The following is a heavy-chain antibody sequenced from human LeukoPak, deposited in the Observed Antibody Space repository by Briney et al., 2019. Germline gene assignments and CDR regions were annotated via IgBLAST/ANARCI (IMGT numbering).Heavy chain of an antibody. CDR3: LTTYSSHWYNEGNY. CDR2: INQDGSGE. CDR1: GFTFSRYW. D-gene: IGHD6-19*01. V-gene: IGHV3-7*01. J-gene: IGHJ4*02. Sequence: PGGSLRLSCVASGFTFSRYWMSWVRQAPGKGLEWVAKINQDGSGEYYLDSVKGRFTISRENAKNSLYLQMNSLRADDTAVYFCLTTYSSHWYNEGNYWGQGTLVTVSS.